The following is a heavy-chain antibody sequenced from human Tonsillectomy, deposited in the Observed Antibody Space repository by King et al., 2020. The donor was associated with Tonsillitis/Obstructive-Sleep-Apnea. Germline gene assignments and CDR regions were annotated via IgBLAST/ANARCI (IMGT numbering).Heavy chain of an antibody. J-gene: IGHJ4*02. CDR3: ARTKDNWNDRPLDY. V-gene: IGHV4-34*01. CDR1: GGSFSGYY. Sequence: VQLQQWGAGLLKPSETLSLTCAVYGGSFSGYYWSWIRQPPGKGLEWIGEINHSGRTNYNPSLKSRVTISVDTSKNQFSLKLNSVTAADTAVYYCARTKDNWNDRPLDYWGQGTLVTVSS. D-gene: IGHD1-1*01. CDR2: INHSGRT.